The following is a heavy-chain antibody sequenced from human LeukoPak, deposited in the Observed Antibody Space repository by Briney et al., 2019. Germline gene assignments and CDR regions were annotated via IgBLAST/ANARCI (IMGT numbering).Heavy chain of an antibody. CDR2: MYYSGST. D-gene: IGHD2-2*01. V-gene: IGHV4-39*01. Sequence: SETLSLTCTVSGGSISSSSSYRGWIRQPPGKGLEWIGSMYYSGSTYYNPFLKSRVTISVDTSKNQFSLKLSSVTAADTAVYYCVIMPGYWGQGTLVTVSS. J-gene: IGHJ4*02. CDR3: VIMPGY. CDR1: GGSISSSSSY.